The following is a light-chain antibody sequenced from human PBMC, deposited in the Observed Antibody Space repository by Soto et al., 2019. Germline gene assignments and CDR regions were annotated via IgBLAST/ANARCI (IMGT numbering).Light chain of an antibody. CDR3: QQYGSSGT. V-gene: IGKV3-20*01. CDR1: QSVSRNY. CDR2: GAS. Sequence: VLTQSPGTLSLSPCERSTLSWRASQSVSRNYLAWYQKKPGQAPRLLIYGASTRATAIPDRFSGSGSGTDFTLTITRLEPEDFAVYYCQQYGSSGTFGQGTKVDI. J-gene: IGKJ1*01.